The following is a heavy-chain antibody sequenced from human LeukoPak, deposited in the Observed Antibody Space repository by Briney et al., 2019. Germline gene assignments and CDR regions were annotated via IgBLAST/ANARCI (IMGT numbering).Heavy chain of an antibody. CDR2: IYYSGTT. CDR3: ARVPYYYDGIDY. Sequence: SETLSLTWTVSGGSISSSNYYWGWIRQPPGKGLEWIGSIYYSGTTYYNPSLKSRVTISVDTSKNLFSLKLTSVTAADTAVYYCARVPYYYDGIDYWGQGTLVTVSS. V-gene: IGHV4-39*07. D-gene: IGHD3-22*01. CDR1: GGSISSSNYY. J-gene: IGHJ4*02.